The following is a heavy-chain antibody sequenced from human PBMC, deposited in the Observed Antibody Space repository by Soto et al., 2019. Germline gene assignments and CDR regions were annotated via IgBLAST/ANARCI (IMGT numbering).Heavy chain of an antibody. V-gene: IGHV3-30-3*01. CDR1: GFTFSSYA. CDR3: AKGPLLWFGDSSPSFDY. J-gene: IGHJ4*02. CDR2: ISYDGSNK. D-gene: IGHD3-10*01. Sequence: GGSLRLSCAASGFTFSSYAMHWVRQAPGKGLEWVAVISYDGSNKYHADSVKGRFTISRDNSKNTLYLQMNSLRAEDTAVYYCAKGPLLWFGDSSPSFDYWGQGTLVTVSS.